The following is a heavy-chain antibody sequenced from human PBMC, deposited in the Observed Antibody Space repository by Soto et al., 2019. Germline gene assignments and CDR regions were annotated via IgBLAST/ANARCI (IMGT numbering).Heavy chain of an antibody. CDR1: GGSISIYY. CDR2: IYYSGST. D-gene: IGHD3-22*01. Sequence: SETLSLTCTVSGGSISIYYWSWIRQPPGTGLEWIGYIYYSGSTNYNPSLKSRVTISVDTSKNQFSLKLSSVTAADTAVYYCARVHDSSGGTPGHDAFDIWGQGTMVTVS. CDR3: ARVHDSSGGTPGHDAFDI. J-gene: IGHJ3*02. V-gene: IGHV4-59*01.